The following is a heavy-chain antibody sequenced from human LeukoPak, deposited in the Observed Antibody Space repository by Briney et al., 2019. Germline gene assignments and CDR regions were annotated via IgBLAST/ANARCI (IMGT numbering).Heavy chain of an antibody. V-gene: IGHV3-43D*03. CDR1: GFTFEDYA. Sequence: GGSLRLSCAASGFTFEDYAMHWVRQAPGKGVGWVSLISWDGVLTYYADSVKGRFTISRDNSKTSLYLQMNSLRAEDTALYYCAKEKYSSGWYPFDYWGQGTLVTVSS. CDR2: ISWDGVLT. D-gene: IGHD6-19*01. J-gene: IGHJ4*02. CDR3: AKEKYSSGWYPFDY.